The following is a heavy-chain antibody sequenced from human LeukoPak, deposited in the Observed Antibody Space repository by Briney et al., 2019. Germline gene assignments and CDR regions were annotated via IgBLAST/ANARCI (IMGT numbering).Heavy chain of an antibody. Sequence: ASVKVSSQASEYTSSDFYLNWVRQAPGQGLEWMGWINPYTGATIYAQNFQGRVTMTWDASIGTGYVELTRLTSDDTALYYCATSTVTHTRDPWGQGTLVTVSS. D-gene: IGHD1-1*01. CDR3: ATSTVTHTRDP. V-gene: IGHV1-2*02. J-gene: IGHJ5*02. CDR2: INPYTGAT. CDR1: EYTSSDFY.